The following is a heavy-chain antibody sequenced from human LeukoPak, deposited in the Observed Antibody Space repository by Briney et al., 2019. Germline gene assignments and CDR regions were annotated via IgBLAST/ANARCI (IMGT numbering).Heavy chain of an antibody. V-gene: IGHV4-38-2*02. CDR1: GYSISSGYY. CDR2: IYHSGNT. D-gene: IGHD6-13*01. J-gene: IGHJ5*02. Sequence: PSETLSLTCTVSGYSISSGYYWGWIRQPPGKGLEWIGSIYHSGNTYYNPSLKSRVTISVDTSKNQFSLKLSSVTAADTAVYYCARAYSSSWYFNWFDPWGQGTLVTVSS. CDR3: ARAYSSSWYFNWFDP.